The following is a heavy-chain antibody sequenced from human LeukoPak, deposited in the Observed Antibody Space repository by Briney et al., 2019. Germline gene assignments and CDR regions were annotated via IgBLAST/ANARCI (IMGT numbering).Heavy chain of an antibody. CDR3: ASRGVNYDILTGYYLNGFDY. D-gene: IGHD3-9*01. CDR1: GGSISSYY. J-gene: IGHJ4*02. V-gene: IGHV4-59*01. Sequence: SETLSLTCIVSGGSISSYYWSWIRQPPGKGLEWIGYIYYSGSTNYNPSLKSRVTISVDTSKNQFSLKLSSVTAADTAVYYCASRGVNYDILTGYYLNGFDYWGQETLVTVSS. CDR2: IYYSGST.